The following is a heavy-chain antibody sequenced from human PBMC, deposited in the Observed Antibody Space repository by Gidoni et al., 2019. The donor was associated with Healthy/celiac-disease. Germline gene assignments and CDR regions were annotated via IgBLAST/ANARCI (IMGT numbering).Heavy chain of an antibody. CDR3: ARAHPRYRNVY. V-gene: IGHV1-69*01. D-gene: IGHD2-8*01. CDR2: IIPIFGTS. J-gene: IGHJ4*02. CDR1: GGTFSSYA. Sequence: QVQLVQSGAEVKKPGSAVKVSGKTSGGTFSSYAISWVRQAPGQGLEWMGGIIPIFGTSNYAQKFQGRVTITSDESTITAYMELRSLRSEDPAVYYCARAHPRYRNVYWGQGTLVTVSS.